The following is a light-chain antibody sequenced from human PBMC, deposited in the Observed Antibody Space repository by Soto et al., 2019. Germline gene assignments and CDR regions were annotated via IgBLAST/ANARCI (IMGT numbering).Light chain of an antibody. Sequence: EIVLTQSPATLSLSPGERATLSCRASQSVSRYLAWYQQKPGQAPRLLIYDASNRATGIPARFSGSGSGTGFTLTISSLEPEDFAVYYCQQRSTWPRTFGQGTKVDIK. V-gene: IGKV3-11*01. CDR2: DAS. CDR1: QSVSRY. CDR3: QQRSTWPRT. J-gene: IGKJ1*01.